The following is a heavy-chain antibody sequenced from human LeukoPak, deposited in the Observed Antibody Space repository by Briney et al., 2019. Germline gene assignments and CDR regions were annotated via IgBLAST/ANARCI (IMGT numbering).Heavy chain of an antibody. CDR2: IYYSGST. CDR3: TRSTSSYAFDI. J-gene: IGHJ3*02. D-gene: IGHD6-6*01. V-gene: IGHV4-59*08. CDR1: GGSISSYY. Sequence: SETLSLTCTVSGGSISSYYWSWIRQPPGKGLEWIGYIYYSGSTNYRPSLESRVTISVDTSKNQFSLKLSFVTAADTGVYFCTRSTSSYAFDIWGQGTMVTVSS.